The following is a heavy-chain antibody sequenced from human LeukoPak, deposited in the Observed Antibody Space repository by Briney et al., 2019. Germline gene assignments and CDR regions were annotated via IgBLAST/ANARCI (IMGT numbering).Heavy chain of an antibody. J-gene: IGHJ5*02. CDR1: GGSISSSSYY. V-gene: IGHV4-39*01. CDR2: IYYSGST. CDR3: ARTPQDIVVVPAAMQGWFDP. D-gene: IGHD2-2*01. Sequence: PSETLSLTCTVSGGSISSSSYYWGWIRQPPGKGLEWIGSIYYSGSTYYNPSLKSRVTISVDTSKNQFSLKLSSVTAADTAVYYCARTPQDIVVVPAAMQGWFDPWGQGTLVTVSS.